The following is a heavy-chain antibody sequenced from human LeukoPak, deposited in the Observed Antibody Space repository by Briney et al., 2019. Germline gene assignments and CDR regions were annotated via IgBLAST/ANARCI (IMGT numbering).Heavy chain of an antibody. Sequence: GGSLRLSCAASGFTFSSYSMNWVRQAPEEGLEWVSSISSSGSFIYYADSVKGRFTISRDNARNSLFLQMNSLRAEDSAVYYCARDLRYCSSASCSENGAFDIWGQGTMVTVSS. V-gene: IGHV3-21*01. CDR3: ARDLRYCSSASCSENGAFDI. CDR1: GFTFSSYS. J-gene: IGHJ3*02. CDR2: ISSSGSFI. D-gene: IGHD2-2*01.